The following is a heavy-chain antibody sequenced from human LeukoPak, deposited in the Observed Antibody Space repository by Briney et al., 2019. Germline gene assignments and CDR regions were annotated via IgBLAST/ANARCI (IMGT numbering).Heavy chain of an antibody. CDR3: ARDIVVVPAANTFDAFDI. D-gene: IGHD2-2*01. CDR2: ISAYNGNT. CDR1: GYSFVFFG. Sequence: ASVKVSCKASGYSFVFFGVSWVRQAPGQGLEWMGWISAYNGNTNYAQKLQGRVTMTTDTSTSTAYMELRSLRSDDTAVYYCARDIVVVPAANTFDAFDIWGQGTMVTVSS. V-gene: IGHV1-18*01. J-gene: IGHJ3*02.